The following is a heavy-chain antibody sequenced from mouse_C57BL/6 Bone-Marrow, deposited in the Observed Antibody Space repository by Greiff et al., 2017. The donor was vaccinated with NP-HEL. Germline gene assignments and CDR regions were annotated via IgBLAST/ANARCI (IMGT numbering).Heavy chain of an antibody. D-gene: IGHD2-5*01. Sequence: VQLQQSGAELVKPGASVKLSCTASGFNIKDYYMHWVKQRTEPGLEWIGRIDPEDGDTKYAPKFQGKATITADTSSNTAYLQLSSLTSEDTAVYYCARNSNYPYWYFDVWGTGTTVTVSS. J-gene: IGHJ1*03. CDR1: GFNIKDYY. CDR3: ARNSNYPYWYFDV. V-gene: IGHV14-2*01. CDR2: IDPEDGDT.